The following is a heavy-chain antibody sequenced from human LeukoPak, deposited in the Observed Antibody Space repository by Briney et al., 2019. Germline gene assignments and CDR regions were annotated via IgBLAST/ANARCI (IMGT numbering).Heavy chain of an antibody. Sequence: GGSLRLSCAASRFTFSGSAMHWVRQASGQGLESIISIRSKANSYETAYAASVKGRFTISRDDSKNTAYLQMNSLKTEDTAVYYCTRHAERTTVTTNAFDIWGQGTMVTVSS. CDR3: TRHAERTTVTTNAFDI. V-gene: IGHV3-73*01. J-gene: IGHJ3*02. D-gene: IGHD4-17*01. CDR1: RFTFSGSA. CDR2: IRSKANSYET.